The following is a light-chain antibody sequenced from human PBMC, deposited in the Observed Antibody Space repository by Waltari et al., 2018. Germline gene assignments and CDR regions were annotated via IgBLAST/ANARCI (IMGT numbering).Light chain of an antibody. CDR3: QQLKSYPRT. Sequence: DIQLTQSPSFLSASVGDSVTITCRASQGIISYLAWYQQKPGKAPKVLIYGASTLQRGVPSRFSGSGSGTEFTLTISSLQPEDFATYYCQQLKSYPRTFGQGTKLEIK. J-gene: IGKJ2*02. CDR2: GAS. CDR1: QGIISY. V-gene: IGKV1-9*01.